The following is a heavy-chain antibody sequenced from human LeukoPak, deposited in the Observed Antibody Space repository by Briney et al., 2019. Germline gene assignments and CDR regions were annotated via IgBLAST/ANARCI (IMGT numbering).Heavy chain of an antibody. J-gene: IGHJ4*02. CDR3: ARDSLSGGISDN. Sequence: PGGSLRLSCAASGFISSSYWMSRVRQPPGKALEWVASIKPDGSEKYYVDSVKGRFTISRDNAKNSLFLQMNSLRAEDTAVYFCARDSLSGGISDNWGQGSLVTVSS. CDR2: IKPDGSEK. V-gene: IGHV3-7*01. CDR1: GFISSSYW. D-gene: IGHD4-23*01.